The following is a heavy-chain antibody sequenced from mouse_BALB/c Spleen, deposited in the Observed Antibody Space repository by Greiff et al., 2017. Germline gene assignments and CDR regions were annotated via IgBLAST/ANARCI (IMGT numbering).Heavy chain of an antibody. V-gene: IGHV2-2*02. CDR3: ARGYLAY. CDR1: GFSLTSYG. D-gene: IGHD2-14*01. Sequence: QVQLQQSGPGLVQPSQSLSITCTVSGFSLTSYGVHWVRQSPGKGLEWLGVIWSGGSTDYNAAFISRLSISKDNSKSQVFFKMNSLQATDTAIYYCARGYLAYWGQGTLVTVSA. J-gene: IGHJ3*01. CDR2: IWSGGST.